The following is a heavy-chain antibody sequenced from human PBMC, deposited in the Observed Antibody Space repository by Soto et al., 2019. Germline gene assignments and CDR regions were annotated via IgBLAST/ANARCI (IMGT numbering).Heavy chain of an antibody. CDR2: ISYDGSNK. J-gene: IGHJ4*02. V-gene: IGHV3-30-3*01. D-gene: IGHD5-12*01. CDR3: ARPCDGGYASFDY. Sequence: QVQLVESGGGVVQPGRSLRLSCAASGFTFSSYAMHWVRQAPGKGLEWVAAISYDGSNKYYADSVKGRFTISRDNSKNTLYLQMNSLRPEDTAVYYCARPCDGGYASFDYWGQGTLVTVSS. CDR1: GFTFSSYA.